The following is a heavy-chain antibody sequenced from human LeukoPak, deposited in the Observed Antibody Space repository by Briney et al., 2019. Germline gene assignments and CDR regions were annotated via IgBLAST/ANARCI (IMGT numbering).Heavy chain of an antibody. J-gene: IGHJ4*02. CDR2: ISPSGGST. CDR3: ASSGSYYPQNFDY. D-gene: IGHD1-26*01. Sequence: ASVKVSCKAFGYTFTSNYMHWVRQAPGQGPEWMGVISPSGGSTTYAQKFQGRVTLTRDMSTSTDYLELSSLRSEDTAVYYCASSGSYYPQNFDYWGQGTLVTVSS. V-gene: IGHV1-46*01. CDR1: GYTFTSNY.